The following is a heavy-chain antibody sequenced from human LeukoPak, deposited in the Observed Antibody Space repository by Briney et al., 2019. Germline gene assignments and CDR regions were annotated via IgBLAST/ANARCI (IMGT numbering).Heavy chain of an antibody. V-gene: IGHV3-33*01. Sequence: GGSLRLPCAASGFTFSRYGMHWVRQAPGKGLEWVADIWYDGSNKYYGDSVKGRFTISRDNSKNTMYLQMNSLRAEDTAVYYCARDQCSGGSCHSDWYFDLWGRGTLVTVSS. J-gene: IGHJ2*01. CDR3: ARDQCSGGSCHSDWYFDL. D-gene: IGHD2-15*01. CDR2: IWYDGSNK. CDR1: GFTFSRYG.